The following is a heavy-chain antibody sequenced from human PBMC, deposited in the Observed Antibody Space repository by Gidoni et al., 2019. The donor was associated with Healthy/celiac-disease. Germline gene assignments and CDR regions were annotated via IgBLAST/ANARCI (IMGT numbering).Heavy chain of an antibody. D-gene: IGHD3-10*01. Sequence: QVQLVQSGAEVKKPGASVTVSCKASGYTFTSSGISWVRQAPGQGFEWMGGISGYNGNTNYAQKLQGRVTMTTDTSTSTAYMEQRSLRSDDTAVYYCARDTDYGSGSYYNDPTPIDYWGQGTLVTVSS. CDR2: ISGYNGNT. J-gene: IGHJ4*02. CDR3: ARDTDYGSGSYYNDPTPIDY. CDR1: GYTFTSSG. V-gene: IGHV1-18*04.